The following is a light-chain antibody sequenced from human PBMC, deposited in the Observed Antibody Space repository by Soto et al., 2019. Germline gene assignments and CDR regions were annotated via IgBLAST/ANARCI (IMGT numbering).Light chain of an antibody. CDR2: AAS. V-gene: IGKV3-15*01. CDR1: QNVDTN. J-gene: IGKJ1*01. CDR3: QQYNRWPLT. Sequence: EIVMTQSPATLSVSPGERATLSCRASQNVDTNLAWYQQAPGQAPRLLMYAASTRATGVPARFSSSGSGTEFTLTISSLQSEDFEVYYCQQYNRWPLTFGQGTKVEIK.